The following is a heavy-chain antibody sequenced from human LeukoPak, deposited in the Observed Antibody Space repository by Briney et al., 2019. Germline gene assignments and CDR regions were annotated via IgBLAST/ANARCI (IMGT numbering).Heavy chain of an antibody. CDR1: IGSFRGYY. CDR3: ARLFAWGSYYYGSGSYYRAEY. V-gene: IGHV4-34*01. CDR2: INLSGTI. D-gene: IGHD3-10*01. J-gene: IGHJ4*02. Sequence: PSETLSLTCAVYIGSFRGYYWSWIRQTPGKGLEWIAEINLSGTINWNPSLKRRVTISLDTSKNQFSLKLSSVTAADTAVYYCARLFAWGSYYYGSGSYYRAEYWGQGTLVTVSS.